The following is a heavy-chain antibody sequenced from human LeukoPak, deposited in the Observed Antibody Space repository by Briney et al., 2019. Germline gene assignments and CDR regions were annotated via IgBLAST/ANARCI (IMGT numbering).Heavy chain of an antibody. J-gene: IGHJ3*02. CDR1: GFSFSTYA. Sequence: PGGSLRLSCAASGFSFSTYAMHWVRQAPGKGLEWVALIWHDASHTFYTDSVKGRFTISRDNSKNTLYLQMNSLRAEDTAVYYCARGADGSSPSGFDIWGQGTMVTVSS. V-gene: IGHV3-33*01. D-gene: IGHD5-24*01. CDR2: IWHDASHT. CDR3: ARGADGSSPSGFDI.